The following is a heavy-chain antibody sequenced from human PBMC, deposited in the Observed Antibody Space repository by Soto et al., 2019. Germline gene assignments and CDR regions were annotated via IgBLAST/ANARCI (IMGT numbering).Heavy chain of an antibody. V-gene: IGHV4-4*02. CDR3: ARLVYDTRLNYMYFDF. CDR2: IFHDGTA. CDR1: GVSISSGHW. Sequence: SETLSLTCAVSGVSISSGHWWTWARQTPQRGLEYIGEIFHDGTANYYPSFERRVAISVDTSKNQFSLKLTSVTAADTAIYFCARLVYDTRLNYMYFDFWGQGALVTVSS. D-gene: IGHD2-8*01. J-gene: IGHJ4*02.